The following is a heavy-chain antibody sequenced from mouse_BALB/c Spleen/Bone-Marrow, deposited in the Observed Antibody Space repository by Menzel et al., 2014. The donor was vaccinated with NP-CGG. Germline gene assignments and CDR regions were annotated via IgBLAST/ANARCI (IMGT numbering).Heavy chain of an antibody. CDR3: ARNLGDGYSFAY. V-gene: IGHV2-2*02. J-gene: IGHJ3*01. CDR2: IWSGGNT. D-gene: IGHD2-3*01. Sequence: VMLVESGPGLVQPSQSLSITCTVSGFSLTSYGVHWVRQSPGKGLEWLGVIWSGGNTDYNAAFISRLSISKGNSKSQVFFKMNSLQANDTAIYYCARNLGDGYSFAYWGQGTLVTVSA. CDR1: GFSLTSYG.